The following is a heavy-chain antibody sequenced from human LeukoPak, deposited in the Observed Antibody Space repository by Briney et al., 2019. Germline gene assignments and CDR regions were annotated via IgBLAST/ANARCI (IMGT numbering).Heavy chain of an antibody. Sequence: TLSLTCTVSGGSISSYYWSWIRQPPGKALEWLALIYWNDDKRYSPSLKSRLTITKDTSKNQVVLTMTNMDPVDTATYYCAHSPLWFGNPFDYWGQGTLVTVSS. CDR1: GGSISSYYW. CDR3: AHSPLWFGNPFDY. V-gene: IGHV2-5*01. D-gene: IGHD3-10*01. CDR2: IYWNDDK. J-gene: IGHJ4*02.